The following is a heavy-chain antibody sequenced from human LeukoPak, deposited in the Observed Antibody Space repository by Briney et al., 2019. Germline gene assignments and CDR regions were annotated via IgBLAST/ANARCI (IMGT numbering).Heavy chain of an antibody. CDR1: GGSFSGYY. Sequence: SETLSLTCAAYGGSFSGYYWSWIRQPPGKGLEWIGEINHSGSTNYNPSLKSRVTISVDTSKNQFSLKLSSVTAADTAVYYCARGSTSGYYGSGSYFEKTYNWFDPWGQGTLVTVSS. CDR2: INHSGST. J-gene: IGHJ5*02. CDR3: ARGSTSGYYGSGSYFEKTYNWFDP. D-gene: IGHD3-10*01. V-gene: IGHV4-34*01.